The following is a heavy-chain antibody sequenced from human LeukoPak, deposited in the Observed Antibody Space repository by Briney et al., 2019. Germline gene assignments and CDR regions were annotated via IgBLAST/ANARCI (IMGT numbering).Heavy chain of an antibody. CDR2: IYHSGST. J-gene: IGHJ4*02. Sequence: SETLSLTCGVSGGSISSSNWWGWVRQPPGNGLEWIGEIYHSGSTNYNPSLKSRVTISVDKSKNQFSLKLSSVTAADTAVYYCARVVTAIRDYFDYWGQGTLVTVSS. CDR3: ARVVTAIRDYFDY. V-gene: IGHV4-4*02. CDR1: GGSISSSNW. D-gene: IGHD2-21*02.